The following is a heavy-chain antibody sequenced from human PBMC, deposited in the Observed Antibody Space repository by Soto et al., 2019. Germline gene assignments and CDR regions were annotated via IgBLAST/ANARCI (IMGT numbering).Heavy chain of an antibody. CDR1: GGTFSSYA. CDR3: AIPATWIQLWLPDY. CDR2: IIPIFGTA. Sequence: ASVKVSCKASGGTFSSYATSWVRQAPGQGLEWMGGIIPIFGTANYAQKFQGRVTITADKSTSTAYMELSSLRSEDTAVYYCAIPATWIQLWLPDYWGQGPLVTVSS. V-gene: IGHV1-69*06. J-gene: IGHJ4*02. D-gene: IGHD5-18*01.